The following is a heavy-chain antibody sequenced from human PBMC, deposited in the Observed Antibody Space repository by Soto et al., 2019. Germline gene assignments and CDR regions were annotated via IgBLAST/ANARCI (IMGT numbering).Heavy chain of an antibody. D-gene: IGHD1-26*01. J-gene: IGHJ6*02. CDR3: ARDPGPSGSDGEYYYYGMDV. V-gene: IGHV1-2*04. CDR1: GYTFTGYY. Sequence: ASVKVSCKASGYTFTGYYMHWVRQAPGQGLEWMGWINPNSGGTNYAQKFQGWVTMTRDTSISTAYMELSRLRSDDTAVYYCARDPGPSGSDGEYYYYGMDVWGQGTTVTVSS. CDR2: INPNSGGT.